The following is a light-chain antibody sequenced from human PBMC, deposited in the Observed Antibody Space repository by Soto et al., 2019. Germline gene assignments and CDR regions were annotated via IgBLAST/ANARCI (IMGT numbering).Light chain of an antibody. CDR3: QQYGRSPRT. J-gene: IGKJ1*01. CDR2: GAS. Sequence: EIVLTQSPGTLSLSPGERATLSCRASQSVSSNYLAWYQQKPGQAPRLLIYGASSRATGIPDRFSGSGSGTDFPLTISRLEPEDFAVYYCQQYGRSPRTFGQGTTVEIK. V-gene: IGKV3-20*01. CDR1: QSVSSNY.